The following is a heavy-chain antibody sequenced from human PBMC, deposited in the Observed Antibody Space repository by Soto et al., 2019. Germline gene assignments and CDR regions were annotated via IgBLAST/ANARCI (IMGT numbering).Heavy chain of an antibody. CDR3: ARHKGGNWNDVWWFDP. CDR2: VYYSGST. Sequence: QLQLQESGPGLVKPSETLSLTCTVSGGSISSSSYYWGWIRQPPGKGLEWIGSVYYSGSTYYNPSLKSRVTISVDTSKNQFSLTLSSVTAADTAVYYCARHKGGNWNDVWWFDPWGQGTLVTVSS. J-gene: IGHJ5*02. D-gene: IGHD1-1*01. V-gene: IGHV4-39*01. CDR1: GGSISSSSYY.